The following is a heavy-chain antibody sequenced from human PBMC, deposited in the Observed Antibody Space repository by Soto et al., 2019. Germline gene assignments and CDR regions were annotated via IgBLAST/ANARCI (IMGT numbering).Heavy chain of an antibody. D-gene: IGHD3-3*01. CDR2: ISGSGGST. CDR3: AKVIGVLRFLEWLLFDY. Sequence: EVQLVESGGGLVQPGGSLRLSCAASGFTFSSYAMSWVRQAPGKGLEWVSAISGSGGSTYYADSVKGRFTISRDNSKNTLYLQMNSLRAEDTAVYYCAKVIGVLRFLEWLLFDYWGQGTLVTVSS. J-gene: IGHJ4*02. CDR1: GFTFSSYA. V-gene: IGHV3-23*04.